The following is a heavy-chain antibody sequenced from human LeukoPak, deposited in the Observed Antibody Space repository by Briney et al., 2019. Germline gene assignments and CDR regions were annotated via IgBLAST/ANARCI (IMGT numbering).Heavy chain of an antibody. CDR2: IIPILGIA. CDR3: ARVGRDGYNYPFDY. Sequence: ASVKVSCKASGGTFSSYAISWVRQAPGQGLGWMGRIIPILGIANYAQKFQGRVTITADKSTSTAYMELSSLRSEDTAVYYCARVGRDGYNYPFDYWGQGTLVTVSS. CDR1: GGTFSSYA. D-gene: IGHD5-24*01. J-gene: IGHJ4*02. V-gene: IGHV1-69*04.